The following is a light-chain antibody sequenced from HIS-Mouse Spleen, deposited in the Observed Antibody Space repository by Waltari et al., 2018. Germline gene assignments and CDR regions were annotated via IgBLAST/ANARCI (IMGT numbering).Light chain of an antibody. Sequence: DIQVTQSPSFLSASVGDRVTITCRASQGISSYLALYQQKPGKAPKLLIYAASTLQSGVPSRFSGSGSGTEFTLTISSLQPEDFATYYCQQLNSYPPTFGQGTKVEIK. J-gene: IGKJ1*01. CDR1: QGISSY. CDR3: QQLNSYPPT. V-gene: IGKV1-9*01. CDR2: AAS.